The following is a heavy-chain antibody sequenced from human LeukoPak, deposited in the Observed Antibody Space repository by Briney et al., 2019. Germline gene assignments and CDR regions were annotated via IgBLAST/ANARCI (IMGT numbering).Heavy chain of an antibody. J-gene: IGHJ4*01. CDR1: GFTLSLYA. CDR3: AKGSSGWYPHFDH. CDR2: SGSGGTP. D-gene: IGHD6-19*01. Sequence: GGSLRFSCAASGFTLSLYAMSWVRQAPGKGLEWVSTSGSGGTPFYTDSVKGRFTISRDSSKNTLYLQMNSLRAEDTALYYCAKGSSGWYPHFDHWGQGTLVTVSS. V-gene: IGHV3-23*01.